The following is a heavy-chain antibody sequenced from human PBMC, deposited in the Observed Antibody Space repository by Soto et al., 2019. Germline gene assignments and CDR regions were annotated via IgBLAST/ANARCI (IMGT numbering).Heavy chain of an antibody. CDR2: IYPGDSDT. Sequence: GESLKVSWNGSGYSFTSYWIGLVLQMPGKGLEWMGIIYPGDSDTRYSPSFQGQVTISADKSISTAYLQWSSLKASDTAMYYCARAYYYDSSGYYYLSYWGQGTLVTVSS. D-gene: IGHD3-22*01. CDR1: GYSFTSYW. J-gene: IGHJ4*02. V-gene: IGHV5-51*01. CDR3: ARAYYYDSSGYYYLSY.